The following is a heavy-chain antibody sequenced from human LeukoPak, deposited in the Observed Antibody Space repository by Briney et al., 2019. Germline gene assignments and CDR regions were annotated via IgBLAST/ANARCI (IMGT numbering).Heavy chain of an antibody. J-gene: IGHJ4*02. D-gene: IGHD1-7*01. Sequence: ASVKVSCKASGYTFTAYYMHWVRQAPGQGLEWMGWINPNNGGTNSAQKFQGRVTMTRDTSISTAYMELSSLRSDDTAVYYCARVVGRNYQGSETGDYWGQGTLVTVSS. V-gene: IGHV1-2*02. CDR2: INPNNGGT. CDR1: GYTFTAYY. CDR3: ARVVGRNYQGSETGDY.